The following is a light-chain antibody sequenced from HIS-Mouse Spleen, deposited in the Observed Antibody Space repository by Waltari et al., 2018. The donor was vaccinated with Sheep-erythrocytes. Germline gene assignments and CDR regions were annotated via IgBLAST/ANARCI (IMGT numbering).Light chain of an antibody. CDR3: SSYTSSSTLV. CDR1: SSDVGGYNY. J-gene: IGLJ1*01. Sequence: LTQPASVSGSPGQSITISCTGTSSDVGGYNYVSWYQQHPGKAPKLMIYDVSNRPSGVSTRFSGSKSGNTASLTISGLQAEDEADYYCSSYTSSSTLVFGTGTKVTVL. CDR2: DVS. V-gene: IGLV2-14*03.